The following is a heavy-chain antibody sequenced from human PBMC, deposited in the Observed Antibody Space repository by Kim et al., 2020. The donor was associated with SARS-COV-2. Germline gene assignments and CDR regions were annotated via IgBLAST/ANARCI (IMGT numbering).Heavy chain of an antibody. V-gene: IGHV4-31*02. CDR3: ARRGYSYGYFAFDI. Sequence: NPSLKSRVTISVDTSKNQFSLKLSSVTAADTAVYYCARRGYSYGYFAFDIWGQGTMVTVSS. J-gene: IGHJ3*02. D-gene: IGHD5-18*01.